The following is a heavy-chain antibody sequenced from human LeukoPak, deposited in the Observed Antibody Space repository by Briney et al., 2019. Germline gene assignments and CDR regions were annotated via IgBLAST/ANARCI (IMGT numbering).Heavy chain of an antibody. D-gene: IGHD3-16*01. CDR2: IYYTGST. CDR3: ASPLGGFDN. Sequence: SETLSLTCSVSGGSNSGSGYYWAWIRQPPGKGLEWIGSIYYTGSTHYNSSLKSRVTMSVDTSKNQFSLKLSSVTAADTAVYYCASPLGGFDNWGQGTLVTVSS. V-gene: IGHV4-39*01. CDR1: GGSNSGSGYY. J-gene: IGHJ4*02.